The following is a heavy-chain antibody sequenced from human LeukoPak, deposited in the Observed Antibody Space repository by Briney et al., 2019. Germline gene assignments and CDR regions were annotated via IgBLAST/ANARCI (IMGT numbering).Heavy chain of an antibody. J-gene: IGHJ4*02. CDR1: GFNFSDSR. D-gene: IGHD2-21*01. CDR2: VNRDGTEK. CDR3: VRGDWYFES. V-gene: IGHV3-7*04. Sequence: GGSLRLSCVTSGFNFSDSRMTWVRQAPGKGLQWVANVNRDGTEKHFLDSVEGRFTISRDNAKKSLYLQMSSLRPQDTAVYFCVRGDWYFESWGQGTLVIVSS.